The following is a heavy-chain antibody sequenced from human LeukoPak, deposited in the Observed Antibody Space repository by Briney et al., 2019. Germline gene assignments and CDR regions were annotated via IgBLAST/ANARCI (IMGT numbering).Heavy chain of an antibody. D-gene: IGHD6-19*01. CDR3: ARSTLPGRSGRTEFFQH. CDR2: ISDSGNTI. V-gene: IGHV3-11*01. Sequence: GGSLRLSCAASGFTFSNYYMTWIRQAPGKGLQWISFISDSGNTIYYVDSVEGRFTISRDNAKNSLYLQMHSLRAEDTAMYYCARSTLPGRSGRTEFFQHWGQGTLVTVSS. J-gene: IGHJ1*01. CDR1: GFTFSNYY.